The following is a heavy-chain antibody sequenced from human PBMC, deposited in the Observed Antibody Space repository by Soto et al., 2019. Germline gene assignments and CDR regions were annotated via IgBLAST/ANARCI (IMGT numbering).Heavy chain of an antibody. J-gene: IGHJ4*02. CDR2: INHSGST. CDR3: ARGTGIAAAFDY. D-gene: IGHD6-13*01. Sequence: KPSETLSLTCAVYGGSFSGYYWSWIRQPPGKGLEWIGEINHSGSTNYNPSLKSRVTISVDTSKNQFSLKLSSVTAADTAVYYCARGTGIAAAFDYWGQGTLVTVSS. CDR1: GGSFSGYY. V-gene: IGHV4-34*01.